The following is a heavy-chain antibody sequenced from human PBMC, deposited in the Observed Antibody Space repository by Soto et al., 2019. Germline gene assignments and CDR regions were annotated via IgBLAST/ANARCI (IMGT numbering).Heavy chain of an antibody. CDR3: ARGGVSTRTFDY. CDR2: IYPSDSDT. V-gene: IGHV5-51*01. J-gene: IGHJ4*02. Sequence: PGESLKISCKGSGYNFAGYWIAWVRQMPGKGLELMGIIYPSDSDTRYRPSFQGQVTISADKSISSAYLQWSSLRASDTAMYYCARGGVSTRTFDYWGQGTPVTVTS. D-gene: IGHD3-3*01. CDR1: GYNFAGYW.